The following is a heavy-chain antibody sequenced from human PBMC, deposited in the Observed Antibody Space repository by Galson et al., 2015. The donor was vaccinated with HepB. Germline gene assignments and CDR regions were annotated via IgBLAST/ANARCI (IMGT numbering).Heavy chain of an antibody. CDR2: INPSGGST. V-gene: IGHV1-46*01. CDR3: ARLPDFDCSGGSCLAAN. Sequence: SVKVSCKASGYTFTSYYMHWVRQAPGQGLEWMGIINPSGGSTSYAQKFQGRVTMTRDTSTSTVYMELSSLRSEDTAVYYCARLPDFDCSGGSCLAANWGQGTLVTVSS. J-gene: IGHJ4*02. CDR1: GYTFTSYY. D-gene: IGHD2-15*01.